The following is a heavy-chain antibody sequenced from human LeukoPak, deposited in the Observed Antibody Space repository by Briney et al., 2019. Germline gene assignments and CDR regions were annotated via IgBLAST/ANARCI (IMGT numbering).Heavy chain of an antibody. J-gene: IGHJ3*02. Sequence: SVKVSCKASGYTFTGYYMHWVRQAPGQGLEWMGGIIPIFGTANYAQKFRGRVTITADKSTRTAYMELSSLRSEDTAVYYCARELDTAMVPERAFDIWGQGTMVTVSS. CDR3: ARELDTAMVPERAFDI. V-gene: IGHV1-69*06. D-gene: IGHD5-18*01. CDR1: GYTFTGYY. CDR2: IIPIFGTA.